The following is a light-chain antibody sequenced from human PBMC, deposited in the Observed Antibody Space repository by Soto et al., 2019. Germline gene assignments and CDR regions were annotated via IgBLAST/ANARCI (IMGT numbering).Light chain of an antibody. CDR2: MAS. CDR1: QSVSAS. Sequence: DIQMTQSSSTLSASLGDSVTITCRASQSVSASLAWFQQKPGKPPILLIYMASSLQSGVPSRFRGSGSGTDFTLTISSLPPDDVETYFCQQSYMDPITCGQGTRLEIK. J-gene: IGKJ5*01. V-gene: IGKV1-5*03. CDR3: QQSYMDPIT.